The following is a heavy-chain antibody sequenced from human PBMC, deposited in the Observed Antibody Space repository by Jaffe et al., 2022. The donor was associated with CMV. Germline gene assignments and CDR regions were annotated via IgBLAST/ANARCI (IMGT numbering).Heavy chain of an antibody. Sequence: QLQLQESGPGLVKPSETLSLTCTVSGGSISSSSYYWGWIRQPPGKGLEWIGSIYYSGSTYYNPSLKSRVTISVDTSKNQFSLKLSSVTAADTAVYYCARLRGIGPTDDYYYYGMDVWGQGTTVTVSS. CDR3: ARLRGIGPTDDYYYYGMDV. V-gene: IGHV4-39*01. D-gene: IGHD5-12*01. CDR1: GGSISSSSYY. CDR2: IYYSGST. J-gene: IGHJ6*02.